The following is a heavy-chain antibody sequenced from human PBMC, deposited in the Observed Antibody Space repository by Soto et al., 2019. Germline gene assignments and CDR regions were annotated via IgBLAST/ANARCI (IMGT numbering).Heavy chain of an antibody. CDR1: GFTFSSYW. V-gene: IGHV3-30-3*01. CDR2: ISKDGSKE. J-gene: IGHJ2*01. Sequence: PGGSLRLSCVASGFTFSSYWMNWVRQAPGEGLEWVADISKDGSKEYYADSVKGRFTISRDSSKNTLYMQMNSLRAEDTAVYYCARSGFISSWYHWFFDLWGRGTLVTVSS. D-gene: IGHD6-19*01. CDR3: ARSGFISSWYHWFFDL.